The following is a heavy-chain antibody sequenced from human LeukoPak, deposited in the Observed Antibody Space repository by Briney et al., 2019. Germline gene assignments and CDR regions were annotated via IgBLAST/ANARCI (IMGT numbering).Heavy chain of an antibody. D-gene: IGHD5-18*01. J-gene: IGHJ4*02. Sequence: VASVKVSCKVSGDTVTGFSIHWVRQAPGHGLEWMGGFDPEDGARIFAQKFQGRVTMTEDTSTDTAYMDLSSLRSEGTAVYYCATGYTYDYSLYWGQGTLVTVSS. CDR1: GDTVTGFS. CDR2: FDPEDGAR. V-gene: IGHV1-24*01. CDR3: ATGYTYDYSLY.